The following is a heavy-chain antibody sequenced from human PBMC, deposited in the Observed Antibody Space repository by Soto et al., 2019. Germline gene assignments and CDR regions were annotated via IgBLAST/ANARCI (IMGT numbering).Heavy chain of an antibody. CDR2: IFSNDEK. Sequence: QVTLKESGPVLVKPTETLTLTCTVSGFSLSNARMGVSWIRQPPGEALEWLAHIFSNDEKSYSTSLKSRLTISKDTSKSQVVLTMTNMDPVDTATYYCARIYSSSWYWFDPWGQGTLVTVSS. V-gene: IGHV2-26*01. J-gene: IGHJ5*02. CDR1: GFSLSNARMG. CDR3: ARIYSSSWYWFDP. D-gene: IGHD6-13*01.